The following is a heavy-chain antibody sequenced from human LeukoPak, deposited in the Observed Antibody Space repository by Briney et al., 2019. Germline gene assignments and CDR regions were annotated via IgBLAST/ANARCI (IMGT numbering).Heavy chain of an antibody. V-gene: IGHV3-74*01. CDR1: GFTFSTYW. D-gene: IGHD6-13*01. Sequence: GGSLRLSCAASGFTFSTYWMHWVRQVPGKGLVWVSHINSGGSSARYADPVKGRFTISRDNAKNTVYLQMNSLRGEDTAVYYCARGSTIAAAALDYRGQGTLVTVSS. CDR2: INSGGSSA. J-gene: IGHJ4*02. CDR3: ARGSTIAAAALDY.